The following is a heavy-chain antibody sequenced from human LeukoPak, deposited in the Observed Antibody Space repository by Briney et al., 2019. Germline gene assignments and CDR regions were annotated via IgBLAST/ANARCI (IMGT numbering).Heavy chain of an antibody. CDR2: IYYSGNT. D-gene: IGHD5-12*01. J-gene: IGHJ4*02. CDR3: ARVAQYSGYDLDY. CDR1: GGSTSSGGYY. Sequence: SQTLSLTCTVSGGSTSSGGYYWSWFRQHPGKGLEWIGYIYYSGNTYYNPSLKSRVTLSVDTSKNQFSLKLSSVTAADTAVYYCARVAQYSGYDLDYWGQGTLVTVSS. V-gene: IGHV4-31*03.